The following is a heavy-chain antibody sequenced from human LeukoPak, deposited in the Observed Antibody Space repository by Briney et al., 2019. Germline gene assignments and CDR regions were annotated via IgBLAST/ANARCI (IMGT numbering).Heavy chain of an antibody. CDR1: GFTVSSNY. J-gene: IGHJ4*02. Sequence: PGGSLRLSCAASGFTVSSNYMSWVRQAPGKGLEWVSVIYSGGSTYYADSVKGRFTISRDNSKNTLHLQMNSLRAEDTAVYYCARDLTGRSNYWGQGTLVTVSS. CDR3: ARDLTGRSNY. D-gene: IGHD1-26*01. CDR2: IYSGGST. V-gene: IGHV3-53*01.